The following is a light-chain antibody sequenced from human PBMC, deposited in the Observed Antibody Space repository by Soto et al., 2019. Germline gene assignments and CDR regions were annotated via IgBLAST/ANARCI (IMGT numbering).Light chain of an antibody. V-gene: IGLV7-43*01. J-gene: IGLJ2*01. Sequence: QTVVTQEPSLTVSPGGTVTLTCASSTGAVTSGHYANWLQQKPGQAPRALIYSTDSKHSWTPARFSGSLLEGKAALTLSGVRPEDEADYYCLLYFGGIVIFGGGTQLTVL. CDR2: STD. CDR1: TGAVTSGHY. CDR3: LLYFGGIVI.